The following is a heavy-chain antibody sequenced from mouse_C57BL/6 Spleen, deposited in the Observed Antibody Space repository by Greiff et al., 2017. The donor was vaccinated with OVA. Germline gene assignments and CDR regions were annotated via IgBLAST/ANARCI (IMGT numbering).Heavy chain of an antibody. J-gene: IGHJ2*01. Sequence: VQLQQPGAELVKPGASVKLSCKASGYTFTSYWMQWVKQRPGQGLEWIGEIDPSDSYTNYNQKFKGKATLTVDTSSSTAYMQLSSLTSEDSAVYYCVAYYYGTLDYWGQGTTLTVSS. CDR1: GYTFTSYW. CDR2: IDPSDSYT. V-gene: IGHV1-50*01. CDR3: VAYYYGTLDY. D-gene: IGHD1-1*01.